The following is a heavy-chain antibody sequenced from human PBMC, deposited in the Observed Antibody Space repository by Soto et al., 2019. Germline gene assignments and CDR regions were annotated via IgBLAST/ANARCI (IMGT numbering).Heavy chain of an antibody. J-gene: IGHJ4*02. Sequence: QLQLQESGPGLVKPSETLSLTCTVSGDSITSNSYFWAWIRQPPGKGLEWIGSIYYSGTTYYNPSLKGRVTISVDRAKNQFPLKLSSVTAADTAVYYCARHFSVDYFDYWGQGALVTVSS. CDR3: ARHFSVDYFDY. CDR2: IYYSGTT. CDR1: GDSITSNSYF. V-gene: IGHV4-39*01.